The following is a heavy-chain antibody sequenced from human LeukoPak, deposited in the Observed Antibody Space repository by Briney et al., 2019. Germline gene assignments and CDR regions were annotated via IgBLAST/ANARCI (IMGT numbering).Heavy chain of an antibody. Sequence: SVKVSCKASGGTFSSYAISWVRQAPGQGLEWMGGIIPIFGTANYAQKFQGRVTITTDESTSTAYMELSSLRPEDTAVYYCARVWQWLSYPPPHYYCMDVWGKGTTVTVSS. CDR1: GGTFSSYA. CDR2: IIPIFGTA. D-gene: IGHD6-19*01. V-gene: IGHV1-69*05. J-gene: IGHJ6*03. CDR3: ARVWQWLSYPPPHYYCMDV.